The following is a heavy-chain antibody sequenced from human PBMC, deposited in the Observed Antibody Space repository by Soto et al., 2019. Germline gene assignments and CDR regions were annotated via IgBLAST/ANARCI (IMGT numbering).Heavy chain of an antibody. CDR2: ISYDGSNR. CDR3: AKDQNAYWGGYFSK. J-gene: IGHJ4*02. Sequence: QVQLVESGGGVVQPGTSLRLSCAASGFTFSNYGMHWVRQAPGKGLEWVTVISYDGSNRYYADSVKCRFTISRDNSKNTLYLQLNSLSAEDTAVYYGAKDQNAYWGGYFSKWGPGNLVTVSS. V-gene: IGHV3-30*18. CDR1: GFTFSNYG. D-gene: IGHD3-3*01.